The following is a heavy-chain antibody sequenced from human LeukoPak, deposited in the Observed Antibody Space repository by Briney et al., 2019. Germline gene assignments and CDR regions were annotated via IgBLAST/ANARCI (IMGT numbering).Heavy chain of an antibody. CDR2: INPNSGGT. J-gene: IGHJ4*02. CDR1: GYTFTGYY. Sequence: ASVKVSCKASGYTFTGYYMHWVRQAPGQGLEWMGWINPNSGGTNYAQKFQGRVTMTRDTSISTAYMELSRLRSDDTAVYYCARDPVMYGSGSPLFDYWGQGTLVTVSS. CDR3: ARDPVMYGSGSPLFDY. D-gene: IGHD3-10*01. V-gene: IGHV1-2*02.